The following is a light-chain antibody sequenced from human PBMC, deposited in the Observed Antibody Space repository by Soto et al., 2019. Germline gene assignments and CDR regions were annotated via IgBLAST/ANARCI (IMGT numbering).Light chain of an antibody. Sequence: QSALTQPASVSGSPGQSITISCTGTGSDVGSDNLVSWYQQHPGKAPKIIISEGSKRPSGVSNRFSGSKSGNTASLTISGLQAEDEADYYCCSYASTSTPVVFGTGTKVTVL. CDR2: EGS. CDR1: GSDVGSDNL. V-gene: IGLV2-23*01. CDR3: CSYASTSTPVV. J-gene: IGLJ1*01.